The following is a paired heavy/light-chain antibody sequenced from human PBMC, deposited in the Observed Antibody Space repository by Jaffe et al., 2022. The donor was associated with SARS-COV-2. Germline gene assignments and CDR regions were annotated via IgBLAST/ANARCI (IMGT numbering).Heavy chain of an antibody. D-gene: IGHD2-2*01. Sequence: QVQLQQWGAGLLKPSETLSLTCAVYNGSFSGYYWSWIRQPPGKGLEWIGEINYSGSTNFNPSLKSRITISVDKSKNQISLQLRSVTAADTAVYYCARVHQLLPDYWGQGTLVTVSS. CDR2: INYSGST. CDR3: ARVHQLLPDY. J-gene: IGHJ4*02. CDR1: NGSFSGYY. V-gene: IGHV4-34*01.
Light chain of an antibody. V-gene: IGLV1-47*01. CDR3: AAWDDSLSAAV. CDR2: HND. J-gene: IGLJ2*01. Sequence: QSVLTQPPSASGTPGQRITISCSGSSSNIGPSYVYWYQQLPGTAPSLLIYHNDQRPSGVPDRFSGSKSGTSASLAISGLRSEDEADYFCAAWDDSLSAAVFGGGTKLTVL. CDR1: SSNIGPSY.